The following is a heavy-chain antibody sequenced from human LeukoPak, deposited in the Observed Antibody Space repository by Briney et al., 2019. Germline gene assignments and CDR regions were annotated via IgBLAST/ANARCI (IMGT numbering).Heavy chain of an antibody. CDR3: ASRRRYYYDSSGFDAFDI. J-gene: IGHJ3*02. D-gene: IGHD3-22*01. CDR2: IYYSGST. CDR1: VGSISSGGYY. Sequence: SETLSLTCTVSVGSISSGGYYWSWIRQHPGKGLEWIGYIYYSGSTYYNPSLKSRVTISVDTSKNQFSLKLSSVTAADTAVYYCASRRRYYYDSSGFDAFDIWGQGTMVTVSS. V-gene: IGHV4-31*03.